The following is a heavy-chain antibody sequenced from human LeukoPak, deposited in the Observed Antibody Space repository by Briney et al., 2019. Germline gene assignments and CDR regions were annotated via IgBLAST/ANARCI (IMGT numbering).Heavy chain of an antibody. CDR1: GFTFSSYS. D-gene: IGHD2-2*01. J-gene: IGHJ4*02. V-gene: IGHV3-48*04. CDR2: ISSSGSTI. CDR3: ARDVLPAASLDY. Sequence: GGSLRLSCAASGFTFSSYSMNWVRQAPGKGLEWVSYISSSGSTIYYADSVKGRFTISRDNAKNSLYLQMNSLRAEDTAVYYCARDVLPAASLDYWGQGTLVTVSS.